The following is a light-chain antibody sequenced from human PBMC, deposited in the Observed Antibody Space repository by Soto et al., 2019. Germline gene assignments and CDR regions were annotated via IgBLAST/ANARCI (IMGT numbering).Light chain of an antibody. Sequence: EIVLTQSPGTLSLSPGEGATLSCRAGQSVSSDYLAWYQQKPGQAPRLLIYDAFRRATGIPDRYSGSGSGTDFTLTISRLEPEDFAVYFCQQYGSLPETFGQGTKVEIK. CDR3: QQYGSLPET. CDR1: QSVSSDY. J-gene: IGKJ1*01. CDR2: DAF. V-gene: IGKV3-20*01.